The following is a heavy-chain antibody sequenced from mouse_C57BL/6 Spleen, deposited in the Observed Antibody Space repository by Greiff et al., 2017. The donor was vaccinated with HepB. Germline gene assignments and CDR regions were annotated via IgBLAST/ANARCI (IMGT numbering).Heavy chain of an antibody. D-gene: IGHD2-5*01. CDR1: GFTFSSYA. V-gene: IGHV5-9-1*02. Sequence: EVQRVESGEGLVKPGGSLKLSCAASGFTFSSYAMSWVRQTPEKRLEWVAYISSGGDYIYYADTVKGRFTISRDNARNTLYLQMSSLKSEDTAMYYCTRDRAYYSNYGGVYWYFDVWGTGTTVTVSS. J-gene: IGHJ1*03. CDR2: ISSGGDYI. CDR3: TRDRAYYSNYGGVYWYFDV.